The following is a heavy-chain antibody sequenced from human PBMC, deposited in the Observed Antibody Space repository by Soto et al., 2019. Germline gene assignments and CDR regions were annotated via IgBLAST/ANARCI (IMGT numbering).Heavy chain of an antibody. CDR1: GGTFSSYS. V-gene: IGHV1-2*04. CDR2: VDPNGGGS. J-gene: IGHJ4*02. Sequence: ASVKVSCKASGGTFSSYSTTWVRQAPGQGLEWMGWVDPNGGGSNSAQKFQGSVTMTWDTSITTAYLDLTRLTTNDTATYFCATWVDYGDFEGFDFWGQGTLVTVSS. CDR3: ATWVDYGDFEGFDF. D-gene: IGHD4-17*01.